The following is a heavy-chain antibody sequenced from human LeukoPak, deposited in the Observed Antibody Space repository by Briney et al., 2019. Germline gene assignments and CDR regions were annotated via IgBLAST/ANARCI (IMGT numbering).Heavy chain of an antibody. CDR3: ARYYYYDSSAYQYYFDY. J-gene: IGHJ4*02. D-gene: IGHD3-22*01. Sequence: GGSLRLSCAASGFSFSSYEMNWVRQAPGKGLEWVSSIGTSSSQIYYADSVKGRFTISRDNAKNSLYLQMNSLRVEDTAVYYCARYYYYDSSAYQYYFDYWGQGTLVTVSS. CDR1: GFSFSSYE. V-gene: IGHV3-21*01. CDR2: IGTSSSQI.